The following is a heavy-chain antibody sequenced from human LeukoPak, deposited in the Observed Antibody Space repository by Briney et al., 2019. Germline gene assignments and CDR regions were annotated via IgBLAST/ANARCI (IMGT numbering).Heavy chain of an antibody. Sequence: SETLSLTCTVSGGSISTYYWSWIRQPPGEGLEWIGSIYYSGTTHSNPSLKSRATISVDTSKNHLSLKVNSVTAADTAVYYCARDVYCSGGSCYSDYWGQGTLVTVSS. CDR3: ARDVYCSGGSCYSDY. J-gene: IGHJ4*02. D-gene: IGHD2-15*01. V-gene: IGHV4-59*01. CDR1: GGSISTYY. CDR2: IYYSGTT.